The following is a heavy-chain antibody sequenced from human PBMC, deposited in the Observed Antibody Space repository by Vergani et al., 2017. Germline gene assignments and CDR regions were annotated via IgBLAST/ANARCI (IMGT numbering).Heavy chain of an antibody. V-gene: IGHV4-59*01. CDR2: IYYSGST. Sequence: QVQLQESGPGLVKPSETLSLTCTVSGGSISSYYWSWIRQPPGKGLEWSGYIYYSGSTNYNPSLKSRVSISVDTSKNQFSLKLSSVTAADTAVYYCARFFEGDVALDAFDIWGQGTMVTVSS. J-gene: IGHJ3*02. CDR3: ARFFEGDVALDAFDI. CDR1: GGSISSYY. D-gene: IGHD3-16*01.